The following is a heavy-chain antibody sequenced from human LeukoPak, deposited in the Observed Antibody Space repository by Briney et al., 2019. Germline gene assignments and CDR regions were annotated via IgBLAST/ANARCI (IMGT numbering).Heavy chain of an antibody. J-gene: IGHJ1*01. CDR1: GGSFSSYY. V-gene: IGHV4-34*01. D-gene: IGHD5-24*01. CDR2: INHSGST. Sequence: SETLSLTCAVYGGSFSSYYWSWIRQPPGKGLEWIGEINHSGSTNYNPSRKRRVTISVDTSKHQFSLKLSSVTAADTAVYYCARRKWLHPFQHWGQGTLVTVSS. CDR3: ARRKWLHPFQH.